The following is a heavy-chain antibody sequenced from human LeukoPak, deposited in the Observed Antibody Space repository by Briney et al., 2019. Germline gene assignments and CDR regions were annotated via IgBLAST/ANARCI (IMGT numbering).Heavy chain of an antibody. CDR1: GGSFSGYY. CDR3: ARDAYSSPMDV. J-gene: IGHJ6*03. D-gene: IGHD5-18*01. V-gene: IGHV4-34*01. CDR2: INHSGST. Sequence: SETLSLTCAVYGGSFSGYYWSLIRQPPGKGLEWIGEINHSGSTNYNPSLKSRVTISVDTSKNQFSLKLSSVTAADTAVYYCARDAYSSPMDVWGKGTTVTVSS.